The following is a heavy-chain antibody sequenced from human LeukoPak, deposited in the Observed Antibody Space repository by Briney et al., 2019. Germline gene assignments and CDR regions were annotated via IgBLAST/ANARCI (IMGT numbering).Heavy chain of an antibody. V-gene: IGHV1-8*01. Sequence: ASVKVSCKASGYTFTSYDINWVRQATGQGLEWMGWMNPNSGNTGCAQKFQGRVTMTRNTSISTAYMELSSLRSEDTAVYYCAIEVYYYDSSGYRQHLDYWGQGTLVTVSS. J-gene: IGHJ4*02. CDR3: AIEVYYYDSSGYRQHLDY. CDR1: GYTFTSYD. D-gene: IGHD3-22*01. CDR2: MNPNSGNT.